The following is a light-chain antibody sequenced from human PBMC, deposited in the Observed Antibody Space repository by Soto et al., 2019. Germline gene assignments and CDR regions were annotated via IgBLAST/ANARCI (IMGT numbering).Light chain of an antibody. J-gene: IGKJ3*01. Sequence: DIQMTQSPSTLSASVGDRVTITCRASQSISSWLAWYQQKPGKAPKLLIYDASSLESGGPSRFSGSGSGTEFTLNIISLQPDDFATYYCKQYNSYSPTFGPGTKVDIK. CDR3: KQYNSYSPT. V-gene: IGKV1-5*01. CDR2: DAS. CDR1: QSISSW.